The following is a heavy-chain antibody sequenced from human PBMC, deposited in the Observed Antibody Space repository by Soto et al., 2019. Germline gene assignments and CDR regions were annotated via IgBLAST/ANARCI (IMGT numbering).Heavy chain of an antibody. CDR3: ATGQYYYDSSGYRFDI. V-gene: IGHV3-21*01. CDR2: ISSSSSYK. D-gene: IGHD3-22*01. Sequence: EVQLVESGGGLVKPGGSLRLSCAASGFTFSRHSMNWVRQAPGKGLEWVSSISSSSSYKYYADSVKGRFTISRDNAKNSLYLQVNSLRAEDTAVYYCATGQYYYDSSGYRFDIWGQGTMVTVSS. CDR1: GFTFSRHS. J-gene: IGHJ3*02.